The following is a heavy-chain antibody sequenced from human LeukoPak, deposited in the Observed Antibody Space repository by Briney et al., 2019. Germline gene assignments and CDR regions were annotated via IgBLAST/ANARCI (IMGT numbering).Heavy chain of an antibody. CDR3: AREANYYGSGSYYMEGNWFDP. CDR2: IYHSGST. J-gene: IGHJ5*02. V-gene: IGHV4-4*02. D-gene: IGHD3-10*01. Sequence: PSETLSLTCAVSGGSISSSNWWSWVRQPPGKGLEWIGEIYHSGSTNYNPSLKSRVTISVDKSKNQFSLKLSSVTAADTAVYYCAREANYYGSGSYYMEGNWFDPWGQGTLVTVSS. CDR1: GGSISSSNW.